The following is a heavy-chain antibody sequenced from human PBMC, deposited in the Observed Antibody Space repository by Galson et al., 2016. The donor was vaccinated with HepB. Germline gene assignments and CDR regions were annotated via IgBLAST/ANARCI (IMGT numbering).Heavy chain of an antibody. V-gene: IGHV3-74*01. CDR1: GFTFSSHW. Sequence: SLRLSCAASGFTFSSHWMHWVRQAPGKGPVWVSRINSDGSKIDYEDSVKGRFTISRDNAKNTLHLQMNSLRGEDTAIYYCARDPSTVAAVGYTWFDAWGQGTLVTVS. J-gene: IGHJ5*02. D-gene: IGHD6-19*01. CDR2: INSDGSKI. CDR3: ARDPSTVAAVGYTWFDA.